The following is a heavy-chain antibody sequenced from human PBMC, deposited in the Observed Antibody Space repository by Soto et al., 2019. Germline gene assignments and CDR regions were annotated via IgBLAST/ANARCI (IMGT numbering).Heavy chain of an antibody. CDR3: VRDTAMVISNWFDP. Sequence: SETLSLTCTVSGGSISSYYWSWIRQPAWKGLEWVWLIYTTGSTTSNPSLKSRVTISLDTSKNQFSLNLSYVKAEDTAVYYCVRDTAMVISNWFDPWGQGTLVTVSS. CDR2: IYTTGST. J-gene: IGHJ5*02. CDR1: GGSISSYY. D-gene: IGHD5-18*01. V-gene: IGHV4-4*07.